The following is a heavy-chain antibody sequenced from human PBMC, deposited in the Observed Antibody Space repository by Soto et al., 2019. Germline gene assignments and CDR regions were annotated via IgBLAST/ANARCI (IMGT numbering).Heavy chain of an antibody. D-gene: IGHD2-2*01. CDR3: ARDPAP. V-gene: IGHV4-31*03. Sequence: QVQLQESGPGLVKPSQTLSLTCTVSGGSISSGGYYWSWIRQHPGKDLEWIGYIYNRGSSYYNPSLQSRVTISADTSKNQFSLKLTSVTAAGTAVYYCARDPAPWGQETVVTVSS. J-gene: IGHJ5*02. CDR2: IYNRGSS. CDR1: GGSISSGGYY.